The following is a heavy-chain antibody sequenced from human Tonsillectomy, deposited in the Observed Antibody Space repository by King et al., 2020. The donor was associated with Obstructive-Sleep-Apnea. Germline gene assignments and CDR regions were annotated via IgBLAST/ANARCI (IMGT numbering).Heavy chain of an antibody. CDR3: AREVSDRGEGYFGY. CDR1: GGSISSGGYS. CDR2: IYHSGST. J-gene: IGHJ4*02. Sequence: LQLQESGSGLVKPSQTLSLTCAVSGGSISSGGYSWSWIRQPPGKGLEWIGYIYHSGSTYYNPSLKSRVTISLDRSKHQFSLKLSSVTAADMSVYYCAREVSDRGEGYFGYWGQGTLVTVPS. D-gene: IGHD3-16*01. V-gene: IGHV4-30-2*01.